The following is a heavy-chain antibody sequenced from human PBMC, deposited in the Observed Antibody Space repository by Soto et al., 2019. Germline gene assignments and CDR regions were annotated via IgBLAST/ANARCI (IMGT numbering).Heavy chain of an antibody. J-gene: IGHJ3*02. CDR3: ARVLIVVVPAEGAFDI. D-gene: IGHD2-2*01. V-gene: IGHV3-21*06. CDR1: GFTFSSYS. CDR2: ISSSSSYI. Sequence: EVQLVESGGGLVKPGGSLRLSCAASGFTFSSYSMNWVRQAPGKGLERVSSISSSSSYIYYADSVKSRFTISRDNAKNSLYLQMNSLRAEDTAVYYCARVLIVVVPAEGAFDIWGQGTMVTVSS.